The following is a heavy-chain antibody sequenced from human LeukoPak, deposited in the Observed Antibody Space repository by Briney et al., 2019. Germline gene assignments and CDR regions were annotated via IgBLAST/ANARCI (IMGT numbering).Heavy chain of an antibody. V-gene: IGHV1-8*01. D-gene: IGHD3-9*01. Sequence: ASVKVSCRASGYTFTSYDISWVRQATGQVLEWMGWMNPNSGNTGYAQKFQGRVTMTRNTSISTAYMELSSLRSEDTAVYYCARGILTGYYNPTSHFDYWGQGTLVTVSS. J-gene: IGHJ4*02. CDR3: ARGILTGYYNPTSHFDY. CDR1: GYTFTSYD. CDR2: MNPNSGNT.